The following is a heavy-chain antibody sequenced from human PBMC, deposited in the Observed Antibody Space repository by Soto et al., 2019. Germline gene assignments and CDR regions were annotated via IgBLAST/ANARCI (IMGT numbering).Heavy chain of an antibody. CDR2: INHSGST. V-gene: IGHV4-34*01. D-gene: IGHD3-3*01. Sequence: SETLSLTCAVYGGSFSGYYWSWIRQPPGKGLEWIGEINHSGSTNYNPSLKSRVTISVDTSKNQFSLKLSSVTAADTAVYYCARGGVWRRYYFDYWGQGTLVTVSS. CDR1: GGSFSGYY. J-gene: IGHJ4*02. CDR3: ARGGVWRRYYFDY.